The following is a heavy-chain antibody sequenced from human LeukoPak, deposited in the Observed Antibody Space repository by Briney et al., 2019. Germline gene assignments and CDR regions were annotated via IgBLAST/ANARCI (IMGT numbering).Heavy chain of an antibody. J-gene: IGHJ4*02. CDR2: IKPDGSEG. D-gene: IGHD6-19*01. V-gene: IGHV3-7*05. CDR3: ARDSSGWSVDY. Sequence: GGSLRLSCVASGFTFSSYWMAWVRQAPGKGLEWVANIKPDGSEGYYGDSLKGRFTISRDNAKKSLYLQMNSLRAEDTAVYYCARDSSGWSVDYWGQGTLVTVSS. CDR1: GFTFSSYW.